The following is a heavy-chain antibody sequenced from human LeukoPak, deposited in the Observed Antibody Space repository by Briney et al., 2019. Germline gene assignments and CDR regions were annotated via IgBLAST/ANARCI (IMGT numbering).Heavy chain of an antibody. J-gene: IGHJ4*02. Sequence: GGSLRLSCAASGFTFSTYAMSWVRQAPGKGLEWVSAISGSGDSTYYADSVKGRFTISRDNSKDTLYLQMNSLRAEDTAVYYCAKGGLWFGKNDYWGQGTLVTVSS. CDR3: AKGGLWFGKNDY. CDR1: GFTFSTYA. CDR2: ISGSGDST. D-gene: IGHD3-10*01. V-gene: IGHV3-23*01.